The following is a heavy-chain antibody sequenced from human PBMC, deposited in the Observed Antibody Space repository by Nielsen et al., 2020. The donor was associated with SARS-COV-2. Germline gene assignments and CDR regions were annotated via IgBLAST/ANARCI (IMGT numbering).Heavy chain of an antibody. Sequence: SETLSLTCAVYGGSFSGYYWSWIRQPPGKGLEWIGEINHSGSTNYNPSLKSRVTISVDTSKNQFSLKLSSVTAADTAVYYCARARLRVRGVIPRNWFDPWGQGTLVTVSS. D-gene: IGHD3-10*01. CDR3: ARARLRVRGVIPRNWFDP. CDR2: INHSGST. V-gene: IGHV4-34*01. J-gene: IGHJ5*02. CDR1: GGSFSGYY.